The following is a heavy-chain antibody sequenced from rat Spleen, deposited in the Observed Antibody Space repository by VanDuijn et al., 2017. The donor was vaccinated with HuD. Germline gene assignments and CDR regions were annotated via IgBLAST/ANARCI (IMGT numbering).Heavy chain of an antibody. V-gene: IGHV5-29*01. CDR3: ARHGAYYGYNYNWFAY. CDR1: GFTFNNYG. J-gene: IGHJ3*01. Sequence: EVQLVESGGGLMQPGRSVKLSCAASGFTFNNYGMARVRQAPTQGLEWVATISYDGSRTYYRDSVKGRFTISRDNAKTILYLQMDSLRSEDTATYYCARHGAYYGYNYNWFAYWGQGTLVAVSS. CDR2: ISYDGSRT. D-gene: IGHD1-9*01.